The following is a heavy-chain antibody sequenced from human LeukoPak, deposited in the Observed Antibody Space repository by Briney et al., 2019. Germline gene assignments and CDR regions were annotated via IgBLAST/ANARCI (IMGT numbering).Heavy chain of an antibody. D-gene: IGHD2-2*01. V-gene: IGHV3-30*03. CDR2: VSYDGSNK. Sequence: PGGSLRLSCAASGFTFSSYSMNWVRQAPGKGLEWVAVVSYDGSNKYYADSVKGRFTISRDNSKNTLYLQMNSLRAEGTAVYYCATVPETFDYWGQGTLVTVSS. J-gene: IGHJ4*02. CDR1: GFTFSSYS. CDR3: ATVPETFDY.